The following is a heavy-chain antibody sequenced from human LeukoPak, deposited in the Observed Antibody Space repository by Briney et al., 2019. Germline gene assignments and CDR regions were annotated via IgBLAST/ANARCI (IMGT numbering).Heavy chain of an antibody. CDR2: INHSGST. CDR1: GGSFSGYY. J-gene: IGHJ4*02. CDR3: ASGAEAYWDY. V-gene: IGHV4-34*01. Sequence: SETLSLTCAVYGGSFSGYYWSWIRQPPGKWLEWIGEINHSGSTNYNPSLKSRVTISVDTSKNQFSLKLSSVTAADTAVYYCASGAEAYWDYWGEGTLVTVSS.